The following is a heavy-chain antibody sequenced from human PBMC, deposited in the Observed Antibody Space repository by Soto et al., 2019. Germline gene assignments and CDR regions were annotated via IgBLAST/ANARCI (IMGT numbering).Heavy chain of an antibody. CDR2: IYYSGST. CDR3: VRHSSMTTVLFDP. D-gene: IGHD4-17*01. J-gene: IGHJ5*02. CDR1: GGSISSGDYY. V-gene: IGHV4-39*01. Sequence: LSVTCTVSGGSISSGDYYWSWIRQPPGKGLEWIGCIYYSGSTYYNPSLKSRVTISVDTSKNQFSLKLSSVTAADTAVYYCVRHSSMTTVLFDPWGQGTLVSVSS.